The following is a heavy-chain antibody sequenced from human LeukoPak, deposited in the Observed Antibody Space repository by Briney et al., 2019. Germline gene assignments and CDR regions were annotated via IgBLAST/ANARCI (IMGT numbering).Heavy chain of an antibody. V-gene: IGHV3-21*01. CDR2: ISSSSYI. CDR1: GFTFSSYS. Sequence: GGSLRLSCAASGFTFSSYSMNWVRQAPGKGLEWVSSISSSSYIYYADSVKGRFTISRDNAKNSLYLQMNSLRAEDTAVYYCARDAFGGVIDYFDYWGQGTLVTVSS. J-gene: IGHJ4*02. D-gene: IGHD3-16*02. CDR3: ARDAFGGVIDYFDY.